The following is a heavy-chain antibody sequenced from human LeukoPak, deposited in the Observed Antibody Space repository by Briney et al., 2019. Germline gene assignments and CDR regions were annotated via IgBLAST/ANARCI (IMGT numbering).Heavy chain of an antibody. V-gene: IGHV3-23*01. J-gene: IGHJ4*02. CDR1: GFTFSSYA. Sequence: GGSLRLSCAASGFTFSSYAVSWVRQAPGKGLEWVSTISGSGGSTYYAVSVKGRFTISRDNSKNTLYLQMNSLRAEDTAVYYCAKGIHFGYSYGYSFDYSGQGTLVTVSS. CDR3: AKGIHFGYSYGYSFDY. CDR2: ISGSGGST. D-gene: IGHD5-18*01.